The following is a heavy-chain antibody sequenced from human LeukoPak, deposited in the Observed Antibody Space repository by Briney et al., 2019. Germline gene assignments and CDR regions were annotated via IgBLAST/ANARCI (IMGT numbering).Heavy chain of an antibody. V-gene: IGHV3-64*01. J-gene: IGHJ4*02. Sequence: GGSLRLSCAASGFTFSSYAMHWVRQAPGKGLEYVSAISSNGGSTYYANSVKGRFTISRDNSKNTLYLQMGSLRAEDMAVYYCAREIDYSLFDYWGQGTLVTVSS. CDR2: ISSNGGST. CDR3: AREIDYSLFDY. D-gene: IGHD3-10*01. CDR1: GFTFSSYA.